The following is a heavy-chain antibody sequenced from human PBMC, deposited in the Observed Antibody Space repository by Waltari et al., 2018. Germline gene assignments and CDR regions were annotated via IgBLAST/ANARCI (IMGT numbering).Heavy chain of an antibody. J-gene: IGHJ6*02. CDR1: GFTFTTYG. CDR3: ARSFLGRLAGMDV. D-gene: IGHD3-9*01. V-gene: IGHV7-4-1*02. Sequence: QAQLVQSGSELKKPGASVKVSCKASGFTFTTYGMNWVRQAPGQGLEWMGWINTNTGNPTYAQGFTGRFVFSLDTSVSTADLQISSLKVEDTAVYYCARSFLGRLAGMDVWGQGTTVTVSS. CDR2: INTNTGNP.